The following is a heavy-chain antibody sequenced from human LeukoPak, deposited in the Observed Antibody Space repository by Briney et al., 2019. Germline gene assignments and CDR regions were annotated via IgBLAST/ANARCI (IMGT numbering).Heavy chain of an antibody. D-gene: IGHD2-15*01. J-gene: IGHJ4*02. V-gene: IGHV1-69*06. CDR3: ARLGYCSGGSRPF. Sequence: ASVKVSCTASGGTFSSYAISWVRQAPGQGLEWMGGIIPIFGTANYAQKFQGRVTITADKSTSTAYMELSSLTSEDTAVYYCARLGYCSGGSRPFWGQGTLVTVSS. CDR2: IIPIFGTA. CDR1: GGTFSSYA.